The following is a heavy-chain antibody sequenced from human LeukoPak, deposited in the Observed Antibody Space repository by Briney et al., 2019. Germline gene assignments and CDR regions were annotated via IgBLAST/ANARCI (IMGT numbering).Heavy chain of an antibody. V-gene: IGHV1-46*01. Sequence: GASVKVSCKASGYTFTSYYMHWVRQAPGQGLEWMGIINPSGGSTSYAQKFQGRVTMTRDASTSTVYMELSSLRSEDTAVYYCARDLTNYGGNSDLDYWSQGTLVTVSS. CDR1: GYTFTSYY. CDR3: ARDLTNYGGNSDLDY. D-gene: IGHD4-23*01. CDR2: INPSGGST. J-gene: IGHJ4*02.